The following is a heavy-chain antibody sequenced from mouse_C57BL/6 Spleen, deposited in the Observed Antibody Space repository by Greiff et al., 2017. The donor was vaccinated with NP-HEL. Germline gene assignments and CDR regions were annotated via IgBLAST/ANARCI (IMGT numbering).Heavy chain of an antibody. CDR3: ATNYYGSRYFDV. V-gene: IGHV3-6*01. Sequence: VQLKESGPGLVKPSQSLSLTCSVTGYSITSGYYWNWIRQFPGNKLEWMGYISYDGSNNYNPSLKNRISITRDTSKNQFFLKLNSVTTEDTATYYCATNYYGSRYFDVWGTGTTVTVSS. CDR1: GYSITSGYY. J-gene: IGHJ1*03. D-gene: IGHD1-1*01. CDR2: ISYDGSN.